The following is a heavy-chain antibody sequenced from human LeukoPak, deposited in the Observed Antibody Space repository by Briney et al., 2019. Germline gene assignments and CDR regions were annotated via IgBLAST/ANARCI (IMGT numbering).Heavy chain of an antibody. V-gene: IGHV3-9*01. J-gene: IGHJ4*02. D-gene: IGHD4-11*01. Sequence: PGGSLRLSRAASGFTFDDYAMHWVRQAPGKGLEWVSGISWNSGSIGYADSVKGRITISRDNAKNSLYLQMNSLRAEDTALYYCTKASDPGGYSNRYFDYLGQGTLVTVSS. CDR3: TKASDPGGYSNRYFDY. CDR1: GFTFDDYA. CDR2: ISWNSGSI.